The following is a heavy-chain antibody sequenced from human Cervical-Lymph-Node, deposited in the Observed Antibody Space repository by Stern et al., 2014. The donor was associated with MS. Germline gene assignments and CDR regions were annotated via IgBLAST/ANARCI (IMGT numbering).Heavy chain of an antibody. Sequence: VQLQESGPGLVRPSQTLSLTCTVSGASINSGSYSWSWVRQPAGKGLEWIGRINTSGGTVESPSLTGRVTMSVETSKKQFSLPLSYVTAADTAVYYCARLPGAVGSFYFDSWGQGSLVTVSS. CDR1: GASINSGSYS. J-gene: IGHJ4*01. CDR3: ARLPGAVGSFYFDS. CDR2: INTSGGT. D-gene: IGHD6-19*01. V-gene: IGHV4-61*02.